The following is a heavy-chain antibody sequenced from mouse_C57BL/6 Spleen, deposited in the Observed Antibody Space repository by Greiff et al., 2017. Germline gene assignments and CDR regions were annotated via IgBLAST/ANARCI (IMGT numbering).Heavy chain of an antibody. CDR2: INYDGSST. J-gene: IGHJ1*03. Sequence: EVMLVESEGGLVQPGSSMKLSCTASGFTFSDYYMAWVRQVPEKGLEWVANINYDGSSTYYLDSLKSRFIISRDNAKNILYLQMSSLKSEDTATYYCAREGITTVGDWYFDVWGTGTTVTVSS. CDR3: AREGITTVGDWYFDV. V-gene: IGHV5-16*01. D-gene: IGHD1-1*01. CDR1: GFTFSDYY.